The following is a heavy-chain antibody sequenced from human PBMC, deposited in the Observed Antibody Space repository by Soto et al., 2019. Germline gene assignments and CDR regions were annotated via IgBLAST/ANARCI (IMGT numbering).Heavy chain of an antibody. CDR2: ISGSGGST. J-gene: IGHJ6*02. V-gene: IGHV3-23*01. CDR3: AKDREDIVVVPAAYYYYYGMDV. Sequence: GGSLRLSCAASGFTFSSYAMSWVRQAPGKGLEWVSAISGSGGSTYYADSVKGRFTISRDNSKNTLYLQMNSLRAEDTAVYYCAKDREDIVVVPAAYYYYYGMDVWGQGTTVTVSS. CDR1: GFTFSSYA. D-gene: IGHD2-2*01.